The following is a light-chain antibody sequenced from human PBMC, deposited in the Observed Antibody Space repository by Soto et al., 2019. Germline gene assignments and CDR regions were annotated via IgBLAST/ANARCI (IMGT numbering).Light chain of an antibody. CDR1: SSDVGGSNY. V-gene: IGLV2-14*03. CDR2: DVS. Sequence: QSVLTQPASVSGSPGQSITISCSGTSSDVGGSNYVSWYQQHPGEAPKPMIYDVSYRPSGVSNRFSGSKSGNTASLTISGLQAEDEADYFCSSYTGSAPGVLFGGGTKLTVL. CDR3: SSYTGSAPGVL. J-gene: IGLJ2*01.